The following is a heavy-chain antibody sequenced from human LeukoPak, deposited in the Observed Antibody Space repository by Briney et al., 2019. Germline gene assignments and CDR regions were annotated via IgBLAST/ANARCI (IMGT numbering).Heavy chain of an antibody. V-gene: IGHV3-23*01. CDR3: AKAALLWFGEFSWFDP. CDR1: GFTFSSYA. Sequence: GGSLRLSCAASGFTFSSYAMSWVRQAPGKGLEWVSAISGSGGSTYYADSVKGRFTISRDNSKNTLYLQMNSLRAEDTAVYYCAKAALLWFGEFSWFDPWGQGTLATVSS. D-gene: IGHD3-10*01. CDR2: ISGSGGST. J-gene: IGHJ5*02.